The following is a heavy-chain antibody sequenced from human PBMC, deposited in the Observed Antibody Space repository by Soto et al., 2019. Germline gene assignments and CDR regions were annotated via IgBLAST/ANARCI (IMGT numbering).Heavy chain of an antibody. J-gene: IGHJ4*02. D-gene: IGHD2-15*01. CDR1: GFTFSSYS. CDR3: ARMSGGGFGQFDY. CDR2: ISSSSSYI. Sequence: EVQLVESGGGLVKPGGSLRLSCAASGFTFSSYSMNWVRQAPGKGLEWVSSISSSSSYIYYADSVKGRFTISRDNAKNSLYLQMNSLRAEDTAVYYCARMSGGGFGQFDYWGQGTLVTVSS. V-gene: IGHV3-21*01.